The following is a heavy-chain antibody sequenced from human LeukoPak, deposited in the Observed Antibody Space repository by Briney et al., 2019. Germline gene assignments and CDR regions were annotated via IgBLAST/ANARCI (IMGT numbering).Heavy chain of an antibody. J-gene: IGHJ4*02. V-gene: IGHV3-74*01. D-gene: IGHD2-21*01. CDR3: VRDVWGDRDSYFDY. CDR1: GFTFSSYW. CDR2: INTDGRST. Sequence: GGSLRLSCAASGFTFSSYWMHWVRQAPGKGLVWVSRINTDGRSTSYADSVKGRFTVSRDNAVNTLYLQMNSLRAEDTAPYYCVRDVWGDRDSYFDYWGQGALVTVSS.